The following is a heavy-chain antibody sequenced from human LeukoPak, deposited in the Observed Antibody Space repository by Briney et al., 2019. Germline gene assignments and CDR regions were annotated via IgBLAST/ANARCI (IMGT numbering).Heavy chain of an antibody. CDR2: INHSGST. V-gene: IGHV4-34*01. J-gene: IGHJ4*02. D-gene: IGHD1-26*01. Sequence: SETLSLTRGVYGGSFSGYYWSWIRQPPAKGLEWIGEINHSGSTNHNPPLKSRVTIPVDRPKNQLALQLTDVTAADTPVDYCAKGRIDLVYWGQGTLVTVS. CDR1: GGSFSGYY. CDR3: AKGRIDLVY.